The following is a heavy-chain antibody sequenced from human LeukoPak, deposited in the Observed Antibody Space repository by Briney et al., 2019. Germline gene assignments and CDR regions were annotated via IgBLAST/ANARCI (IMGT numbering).Heavy chain of an antibody. V-gene: IGHV3-74*03. CDR1: GYTFSSNW. J-gene: IGHJ1*01. CDR2: INGDGRII. D-gene: IGHD1-26*01. CDR3: VREVGAPGSFQH. Sequence: GGSLRLSCAASGYTFSSNWMHWVRQAPGKGLVWISRINGDGRIIEHAESVKGRFTISRNNADNTLHLQMNSLRAEDTAVYHCVREVGAPGSFQHWGQGAPVTVSS.